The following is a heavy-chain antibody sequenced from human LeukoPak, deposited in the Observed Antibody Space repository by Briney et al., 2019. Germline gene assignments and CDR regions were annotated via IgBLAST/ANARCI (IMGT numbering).Heavy chain of an antibody. J-gene: IGHJ4*02. CDR3: ASRITVAGNYFDY. D-gene: IGHD6-19*01. V-gene: IGHV4-38-2*02. CDR2: IYHSGST. CDR1: DDSISSGFY. Sequence: PSETLSLTCTVSDDSISSGFYWGWIRQPPGKGLEWIGSIYHSGSTYYNPSLNSRVTISVDTSKNRFSLRLSSVTAADTAVYYCASRITVAGNYFDYWGQGTLVTVSS.